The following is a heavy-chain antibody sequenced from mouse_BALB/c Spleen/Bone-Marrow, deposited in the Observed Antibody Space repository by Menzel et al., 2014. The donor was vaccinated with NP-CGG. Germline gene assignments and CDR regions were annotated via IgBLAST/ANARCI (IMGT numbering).Heavy chain of an antibody. V-gene: IGHV5-17*02. CDR1: GFTFGSFG. J-gene: IGHJ3*01. D-gene: IGHD3-1*01. CDR2: ISSGSSTI. CDR3: ARGAARATWFAY. Sequence: EVQVVESGGGLVQPGGSRKLSCAASGFTFGSFGMHWVRQAPEKGLEWVAYISSGSSTIYYADTVKGRFTISRDNPKNTLFLQMTSLRSEDTAMYYCARGAARATWFAYWGQGTLVTVSA.